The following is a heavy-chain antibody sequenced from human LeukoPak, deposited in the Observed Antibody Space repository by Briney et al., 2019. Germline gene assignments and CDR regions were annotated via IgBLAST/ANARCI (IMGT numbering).Heavy chain of an antibody. CDR3: ASRLLVSRDYYGMDV. J-gene: IGHJ6*02. CDR1: GYTFTSYA. Sequence: ASVKVSCTASGYTFTSYAMNWVRQAPGQGLEWMGWINTNTGNPTYAQGFTGRFVFSLDTSVSTAYLQISSLKAEDTAVYYCASRLLVSRDYYGMDVWGQGTTVTVSS. CDR2: INTNTGNP. V-gene: IGHV7-4-1*02. D-gene: IGHD1-26*01.